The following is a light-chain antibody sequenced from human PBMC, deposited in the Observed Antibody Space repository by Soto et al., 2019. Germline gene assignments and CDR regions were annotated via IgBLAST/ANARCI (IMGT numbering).Light chain of an antibody. Sequence: EIVLTQSPATLSLSPGERATLSCRASQSVSSYLAWYQQKPGQAPRLLIYDASNRATVIPARFSGSGSGTDFTLTISSLEPEDFAVYYCQQRSNWPYTFGQGTNLEIK. CDR3: QQRSNWPYT. CDR2: DAS. CDR1: QSVSSY. J-gene: IGKJ2*01. V-gene: IGKV3-11*01.